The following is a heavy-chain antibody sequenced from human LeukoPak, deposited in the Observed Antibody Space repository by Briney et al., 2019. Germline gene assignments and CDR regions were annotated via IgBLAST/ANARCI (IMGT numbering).Heavy chain of an antibody. Sequence: ASVKVSCKASGYTFTCYYMHWVRQAPGQGLEWMGWINPNSGGTNYAQKFQGRVTMTRDTSISTAYMELSRLRSDDTAVYYCARVLQGYSSGWYQDYWGQGTLVTVSS. D-gene: IGHD6-19*01. CDR3: ARVLQGYSSGWYQDY. CDR2: INPNSGGT. V-gene: IGHV1-2*02. J-gene: IGHJ4*02. CDR1: GYTFTCYY.